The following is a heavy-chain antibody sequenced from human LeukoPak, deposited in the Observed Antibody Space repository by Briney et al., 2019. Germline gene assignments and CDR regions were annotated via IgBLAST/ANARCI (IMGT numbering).Heavy chain of an antibody. CDR1: GGSITSYY. CDR3: ARINWNYFDY. V-gene: IGHV4-59*08. D-gene: IGHD1-20*01. Sequence: PSETLSLTCTVPGGSITSYYWSWIRQPPGKGLEWIGYIYYSGNTNYNPSLKSRLTMSADRSRNQFSLELTSVTAADTAVYYCARINWNYFDYWGQGILVTVSS. J-gene: IGHJ4*02. CDR2: IYYSGNT.